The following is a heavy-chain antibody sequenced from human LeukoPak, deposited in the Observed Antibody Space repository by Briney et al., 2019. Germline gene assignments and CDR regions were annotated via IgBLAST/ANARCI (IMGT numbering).Heavy chain of an antibody. CDR3: AAPGIAAAGTYGMDV. CDR1: GYTFTSYG. Sequence: GASVKVSCKASGYTFTSYGISWVRQAPGQGLEWMGWISAYNGNTNYAQKLQGRVTMTTDTSTSTAYMELRSLRSEDTAVYYCAAPGIAAAGTYGMDVWGQGTTVTVSS. J-gene: IGHJ6*02. D-gene: IGHD6-13*01. CDR2: ISAYNGNT. V-gene: IGHV1-18*01.